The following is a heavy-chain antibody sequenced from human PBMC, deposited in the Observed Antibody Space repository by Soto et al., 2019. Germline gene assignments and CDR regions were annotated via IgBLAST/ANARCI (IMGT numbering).Heavy chain of an antibody. Sequence: GGSLRLSCAASGFTFSSYAMSWVRQAPGKGLEWVSAISGSGGSTYYADSVKGRFTISRDNSKNTLYLQMNSLRAEDTAVYYCAKDRGYRSSWYYFDYXGQGTLVTVSS. V-gene: IGHV3-23*01. D-gene: IGHD6-13*01. CDR2: ISGSGGST. CDR3: AKDRGYRSSWYYFDY. CDR1: GFTFSSYA. J-gene: IGHJ4*02.